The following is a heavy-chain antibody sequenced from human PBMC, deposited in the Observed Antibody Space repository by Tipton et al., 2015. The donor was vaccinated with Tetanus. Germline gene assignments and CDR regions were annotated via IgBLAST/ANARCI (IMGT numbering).Heavy chain of an antibody. J-gene: IGHJ3*01. Sequence: SLRLSCVGSGFNFSTYTMNWVRQAPGKGLEWVSSIRGSGGHIYYADSVRGRLTISRDNSKSTLFLQMNSLRVEDTAVYYCARRTNSGHVYNPLDLWGQGTMVIVSA. D-gene: IGHD1-26*01. CDR3: ARRTNSGHVYNPLDL. V-gene: IGHV3-21*01. CDR1: GFNFSTYT. CDR2: IRGSGGHI.